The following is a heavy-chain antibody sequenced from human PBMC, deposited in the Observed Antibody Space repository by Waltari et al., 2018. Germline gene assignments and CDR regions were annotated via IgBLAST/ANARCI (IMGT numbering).Heavy chain of an antibody. CDR1: GDSMLAPFW. CDR2: VRGSGKT. J-gene: IGHJ4*02. V-gene: IGHV4-4*02. D-gene: IGHD2-15*01. Sequence: QLQLQESGPRLVKPSGTLSLTCAVSGDSMLAPFWWGWVRQPPGKGREWVGQVRGSGKTNYNPSFASRVTISLDTSSNQISLRLTSAAAADTAVYYCARDRGRGLYLDSWGQGTLIAVSP. CDR3: ARDRGRGLYLDS.